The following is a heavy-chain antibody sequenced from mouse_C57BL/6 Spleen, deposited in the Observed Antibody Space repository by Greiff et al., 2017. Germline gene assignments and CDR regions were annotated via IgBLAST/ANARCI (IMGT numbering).Heavy chain of an antibody. CDR2: INPSTGGT. CDR1: GYSFTGYY. Sequence: EVQRVESGPELVKPGASVKISCKASGYSFTGYYMNWVKQSPEKSLEWIGEINPSTGGTTYNQKFKAKATLTVDKSSSTAYMQLKSLTSEDSAVFYCARRGNWYFDVWGTGTTVTVSS. J-gene: IGHJ1*03. CDR3: ARRGNWYFDV. V-gene: IGHV1-42*01.